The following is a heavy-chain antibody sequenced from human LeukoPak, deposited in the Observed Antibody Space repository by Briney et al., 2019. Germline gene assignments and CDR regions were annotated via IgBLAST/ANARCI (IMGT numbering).Heavy chain of an antibody. D-gene: IGHD2-15*01. V-gene: IGHV4-59*01. CDR2: IYYSGST. CDR3: ARSVEGYCSGGSCYSYYYYMDV. CDR1: GGSISSYY. J-gene: IGHJ6*03. Sequence: PSETLSLTCTISGGSISSYYWSWIRQPPGKGLEWIGYIYYSGSTNYNPSLKSRVTISVDTSKNQFSLKLSSVTAADTAVYYCARSVEGYCSGGSCYSYYYYMDVWGKGTTVAVSS.